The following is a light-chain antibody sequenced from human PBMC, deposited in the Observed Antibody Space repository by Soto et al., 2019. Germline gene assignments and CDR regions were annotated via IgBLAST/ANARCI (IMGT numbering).Light chain of an antibody. CDR1: SGHSSYI. Sequence: QSALTQSSSASASLGSSVKLTCTLSSGHSSYIIAWHQQQPGKAPRYLMKLEGSGSYNKGSGVPDRFSGSSSGADRYLTISNLQSEDEADYYCETWDSNTHVFGGGTKLTVL. CDR2: LEGSGSY. V-gene: IGLV4-60*03. CDR3: ETWDSNTHV. J-gene: IGLJ3*02.